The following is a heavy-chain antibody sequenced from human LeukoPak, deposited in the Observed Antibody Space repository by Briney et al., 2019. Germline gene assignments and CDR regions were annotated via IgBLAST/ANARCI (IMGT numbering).Heavy chain of an antibody. D-gene: IGHD3-22*01. CDR3: ARNRQWLLADY. Sequence: PGGSLRLSCAASGFTFSNYWMSWVRQAPGKGLEWVANTKQDETEKHYADSVKGRFTISRDNAQNSLYLQMNSLRAKDTAVYFCARNRQWLLADYWGQGTVVTVSS. V-gene: IGHV3-7*04. J-gene: IGHJ4*02. CDR1: GFTFSNYW. CDR2: TKQDETEK.